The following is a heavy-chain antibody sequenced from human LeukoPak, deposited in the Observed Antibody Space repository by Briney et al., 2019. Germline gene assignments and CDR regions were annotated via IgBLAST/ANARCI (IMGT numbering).Heavy chain of an antibody. J-gene: IGHJ4*02. CDR2: FDPEDGET. V-gene: IGHV1-24*01. Sequence: ASVKVSCKVSGYTFTELSMHWVRQAPGKGLEWMGGFDPEDGETIYAQKFQGRVTMTEDTSTDTAYMELSSLRSEDTAVYYCATTNNRRVGYFDYWGQGTLVTVSS. D-gene: IGHD1/OR15-1a*01. CDR3: ATTNNRRVGYFDY. CDR1: GYTFTELS.